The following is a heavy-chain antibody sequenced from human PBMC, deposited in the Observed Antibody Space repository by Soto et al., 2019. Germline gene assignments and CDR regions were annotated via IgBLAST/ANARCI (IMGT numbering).Heavy chain of an antibody. D-gene: IGHD1-1*01. Sequence: GGSLRLSCVASGFSFSTHTMNWVRQAPGKGLEWVSRLTADSDDTSYADSIKRRFTISRDNSKNTLYLQMNSLRAEDTAIYYCAKGLDRASLDFWGQGALVTVSS. J-gene: IGHJ4*02. CDR3: AKGLDRASLDF. CDR1: GFSFSTHT. CDR2: LTADSDDT. V-gene: IGHV3-23*01.